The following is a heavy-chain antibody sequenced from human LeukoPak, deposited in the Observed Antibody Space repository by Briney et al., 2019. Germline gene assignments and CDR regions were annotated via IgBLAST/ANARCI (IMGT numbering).Heavy chain of an antibody. Sequence: GGSLRLSCAASGFTFSNYAMSGVRRPPGKGLEWSSGIVVSGGSTYYADSVKGHFTISRDNSKNTLYLQMNSLRAEDTAIYYCAKDLIAYSYGYAGRSNFDYWGQGTLVTVSS. CDR3: AKDLIAYSYGYAGRSNFDY. V-gene: IGHV3-23*01. D-gene: IGHD5-18*01. J-gene: IGHJ4*02. CDR2: IVVSGGST. CDR1: GFTFSNYA.